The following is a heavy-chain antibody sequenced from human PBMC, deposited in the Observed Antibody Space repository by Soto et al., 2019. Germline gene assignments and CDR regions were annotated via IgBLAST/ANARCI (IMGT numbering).Heavy chain of an antibody. Sequence: QVQLVQSGAEVKKPGSSVKVSWKASGGTFGSYAISWVRQAPGQGLEWMGGIIPITATANYAQKFQGRVTITADESTGSASMQLSSMRSADTAVYYCARSQGSSTSLEIYYYYYYGMDVWGQGTTVTVSS. CDR3: ARSQGSSTSLEIYYYYYYGMDV. CDR2: IIPITATA. J-gene: IGHJ6*02. V-gene: IGHV1-69*01. CDR1: GGTFGSYA. D-gene: IGHD2-2*01.